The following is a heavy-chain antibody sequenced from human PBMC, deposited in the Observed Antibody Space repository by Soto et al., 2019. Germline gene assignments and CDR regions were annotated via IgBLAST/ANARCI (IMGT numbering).Heavy chain of an antibody. CDR2: IYYSGRI. V-gene: IGHV4-39*01. CDR1: GASVRSSSYY. D-gene: IGHD3-3*01. J-gene: IGHJ6*02. Sequence: QVQLQESGPGLVKPSETLSLTCTVSGASVRSSSYYWGWIRQPLGKGLEWIGSIYYSGRIYYNPSLKGRVTISIDTSKNEFSLKLSSVTAADTAVYYCASSPGITILNYGIDLWGQGTTVTVSS. CDR3: ASSPGITILNYGIDL.